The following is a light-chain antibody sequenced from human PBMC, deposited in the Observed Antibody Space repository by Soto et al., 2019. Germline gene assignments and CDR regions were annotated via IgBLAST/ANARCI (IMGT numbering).Light chain of an antibody. V-gene: IGKV1-5*03. CDR1: QTISSW. J-gene: IGKJ1*01. Sequence: DIQMTQSPSTLSGSVGDRVTITCRASQTISSWLAWYQQKPGKAPKLLIYKASTLKSGVPSRFSGSESGTEFTLTISRLQPDDFATYYCQHYNIYSAAFGQGTKVELK. CDR2: KAS. CDR3: QHYNIYSAA.